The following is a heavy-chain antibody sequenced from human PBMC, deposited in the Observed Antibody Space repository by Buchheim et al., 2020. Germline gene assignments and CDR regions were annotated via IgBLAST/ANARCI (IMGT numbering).Heavy chain of an antibody. Sequence: EVLLVESGGGLVQPGGSLSLSCAASGFTFSRFWMSWVRQAPGKGLEWVANINEDGTEKYYVDSVRGGFTISRDNAKNSLYLQMNSLTAEDAAVYYCAGETYYFDHWGQGAL. CDR2: INEDGTEK. J-gene: IGHJ4*02. CDR1: GFTFSRFW. V-gene: IGHV3-7*01. CDR3: AGETYYFDH.